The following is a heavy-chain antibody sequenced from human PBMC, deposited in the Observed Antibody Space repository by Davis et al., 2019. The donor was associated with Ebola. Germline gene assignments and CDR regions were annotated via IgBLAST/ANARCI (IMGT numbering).Heavy chain of an antibody. CDR2: IYWDDDK. D-gene: IGHD2-2*01. V-gene: IGHV2-5*02. CDR1: GFSLSTSGVG. CDR3: AHIGFNPAYCSSTSCYAPNYDGMDV. Sequence: SGPTLVKPTQTLTLTCTFSGFSLSTSGVGVGWIRQPPGKALEWLALIYWDDDKRYSPSLKSRLTITKDTSKNQVVLTMTNMDPVDTATYYCAHIGFNPAYCSSTSCYAPNYDGMDVWGQGTTVTVSS. J-gene: IGHJ6*02.